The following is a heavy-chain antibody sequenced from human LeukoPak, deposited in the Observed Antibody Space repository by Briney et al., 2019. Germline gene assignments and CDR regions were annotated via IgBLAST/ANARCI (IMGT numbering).Heavy chain of an antibody. CDR2: IYYSGST. CDR1: GGSISSSSYY. Sequence: SETLSLTCTVSGGSISSSSYYWSWIRQPPGKGLGWVGGIYYSGSTYYNPSLESRVTISVDTSKNQFSLKLSSVTAADTAVYYCARGITMVRGVIRTWFDPWGQGTLVTVSS. J-gene: IGHJ5*02. V-gene: IGHV4-39*01. CDR3: ARGITMVRGVIRTWFDP. D-gene: IGHD3-10*01.